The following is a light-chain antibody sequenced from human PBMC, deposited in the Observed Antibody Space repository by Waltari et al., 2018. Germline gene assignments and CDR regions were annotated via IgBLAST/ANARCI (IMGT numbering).Light chain of an antibody. CDR1: QGISNS. Sequence: DIQMTQSPSSLSASVGDRVTITCRASQGISNSLAWYQQKPGKAPKLLLYAASRLESGVPSRFSGSGSGTDYTITISSLQPEDFATYYCRQYYSTPWTFGQGTKVEIK. V-gene: IGKV1-NL1*01. CDR2: AAS. J-gene: IGKJ1*01. CDR3: RQYYSTPWT.